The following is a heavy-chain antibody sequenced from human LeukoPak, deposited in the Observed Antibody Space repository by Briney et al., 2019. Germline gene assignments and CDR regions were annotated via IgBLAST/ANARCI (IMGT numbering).Heavy chain of an antibody. CDR1: GVSISSSYSY. Sequence: PSETLSLTCTVSGVSISSSYSYWGWIRQPPGMGLEWIGSIYYTRNTYYNASLKSQVSISIDTSKNQFSLKLTSVTAADTAVYYCARQTGSGLFILPGGQGTLVTVSS. CDR2: IYYTRNT. V-gene: IGHV4-39*01. J-gene: IGHJ4*02. CDR3: ARQTGSGLFILP. D-gene: IGHD3/OR15-3a*01.